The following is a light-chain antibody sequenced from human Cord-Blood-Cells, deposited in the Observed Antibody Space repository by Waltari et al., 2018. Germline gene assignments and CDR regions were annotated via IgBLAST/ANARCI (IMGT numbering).Light chain of an antibody. J-gene: IGKJ4*01. CDR2: AAS. V-gene: IGKV1-39*01. CDR3: QQSYSTPLT. CDR1: QSISSY. Sequence: DIQMTQSPSSLSACVGDRVTITYRASQSISSYFNWYQQKPGKAPKLLIYAASSLQSGVPSRFSGSGSGTDFTLTISSLQPEDFATYYCQQSYSTPLTFGGGTKVEIK.